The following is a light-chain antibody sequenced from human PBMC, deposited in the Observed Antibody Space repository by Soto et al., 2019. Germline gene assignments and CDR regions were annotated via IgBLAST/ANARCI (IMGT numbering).Light chain of an antibody. J-gene: IGLJ3*02. V-gene: IGLV6-57*01. CDR2: EDN. CDR1: SGSIASNY. CDR3: QSYDATNQV. Sequence: FMLTQPHSVSESPGKTVIISCTRSSGSIASNYVQWYQQRPGSSPTTVIYEDNQRPSGVPDRFSGSIDSSSNSASLTISGLETEDEAYYYCQSYDATNQVFGGGTKLTVL.